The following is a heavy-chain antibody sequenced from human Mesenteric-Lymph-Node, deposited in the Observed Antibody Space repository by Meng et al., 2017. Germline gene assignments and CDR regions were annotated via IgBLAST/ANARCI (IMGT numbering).Heavy chain of an antibody. CDR1: GFTFSDYE. V-gene: IGHV3-48*03. Sequence: SLKISCAAPGFTFSDYEMNWVRQAPGKGLEWVSYISKSGSIMYYADSVKGRFIVSRDNAKNSLYLQLNSLRAEDTAVYYCARDSGWPNYFDYWGQGTLVTVSS. D-gene: IGHD3-10*01. CDR2: ISKSGSIM. J-gene: IGHJ4*02. CDR3: ARDSGWPNYFDY.